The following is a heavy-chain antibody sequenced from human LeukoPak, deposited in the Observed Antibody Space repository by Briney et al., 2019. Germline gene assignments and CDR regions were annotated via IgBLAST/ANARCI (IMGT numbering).Heavy chain of an antibody. D-gene: IGHD6-6*01. CDR2: ISSDSSYM. CDR1: GFTFSSYS. J-gene: IGHJ4*02. V-gene: IGHV3-21*01. CDR3: ARDGSSSAVDY. Sequence: GGSLGLSCAASGFTFSSYSMNWVRQAPGKGLEWVSSISSDSSYMYYADSVKGRFTISRDNAKNSLYLQMNSLRAEDTAVYYCARDGSSSAVDYWGQGTLVTVSS.